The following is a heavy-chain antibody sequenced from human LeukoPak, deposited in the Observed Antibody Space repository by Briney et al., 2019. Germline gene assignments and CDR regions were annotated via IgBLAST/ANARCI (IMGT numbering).Heavy chain of an antibody. D-gene: IGHD3-16*01. CDR1: GFSVSSSY. V-gene: IGHV3-53*01. CDR3: ARDIWSNGLDV. Sequence: PGGSLRLSCAASGFSVSSSYMSWVRQAPGKGLEWVSVFYIGGNTYYADSVKGRFTISRDNSKNTLYLQMNSLRAEDTAVYYCARDIWSNGLDVWGQGTTVTVSS. CDR2: FYIGGNT. J-gene: IGHJ6*02.